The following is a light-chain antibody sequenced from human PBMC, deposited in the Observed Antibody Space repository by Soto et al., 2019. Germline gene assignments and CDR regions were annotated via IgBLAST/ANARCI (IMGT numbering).Light chain of an antibody. V-gene: IGLV2-14*03. CDR2: DVS. CDR1: NSDVGGYNH. J-gene: IGLJ2*01. Sequence: QSALTQPASVSGSPGQSITISCTGTNSDVGGYNHVSWYQQHPGKAPRLMIFDVSNRPSGVSNRFSGSKSGNTASLTISGLQAEDEADYYCSSYTSISTVVFGGETKLTVL. CDR3: SSYTSISTVV.